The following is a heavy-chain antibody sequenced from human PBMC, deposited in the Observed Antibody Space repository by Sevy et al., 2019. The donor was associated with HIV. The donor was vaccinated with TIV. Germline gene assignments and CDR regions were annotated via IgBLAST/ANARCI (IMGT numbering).Heavy chain of an antibody. CDR3: ARPGGEYCSSTSWTTLYFDL. CDR1: GFTFSDYY. D-gene: IGHD2-2*01. J-gene: IGHJ2*01. CDR2: ISSSGSTI. Sequence: GGSLRLSCAASGFTFSDYYMSWIRQAPGKGLEWVSYISSSGSTIYYADSVKGRFTISRDNAKNTLYLQMNSLRAEDTAVYYCARPGGEYCSSTSWTTLYFDLWGRGTLVTVSS. V-gene: IGHV3-11*01.